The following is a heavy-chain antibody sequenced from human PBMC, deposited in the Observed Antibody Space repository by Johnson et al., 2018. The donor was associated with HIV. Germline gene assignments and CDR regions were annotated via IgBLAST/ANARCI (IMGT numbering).Heavy chain of an antibody. Sequence: EVQLVESGGGLVQPGGSLRLSCAASGFTVSSNYMSWVRQAPGKGLEWVANMNQDGSEKHFVDSVKGRFTISRDNAKKSLYLEMNSLRVEDTAVYYCATYDTRVWRSFQIWGQGTMVTVSS. CDR3: ATYDTRVWRSFQI. CDR1: GFTVSSNY. CDR2: MNQDGSEK. D-gene: IGHD2-8*01. V-gene: IGHV3-7*01. J-gene: IGHJ3*02.